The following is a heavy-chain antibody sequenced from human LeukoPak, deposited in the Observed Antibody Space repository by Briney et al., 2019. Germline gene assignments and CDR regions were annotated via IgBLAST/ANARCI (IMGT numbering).Heavy chain of an antibody. Sequence: GGSLRLSCAASGFTFSDYYMSWIRKAPGKGLEWVSYISSSSSYTNYADSVKGRLTISRDNAKNSLYLQMNSLRAEDTAVYYCASFDHSGRSGVYFDYWGQGTLVTVSS. J-gene: IGHJ4*02. CDR1: GFTFSDYY. V-gene: IGHV3-11*03. CDR3: ASFDHSGRSGVYFDY. D-gene: IGHD1-26*01. CDR2: ISSSSSYT.